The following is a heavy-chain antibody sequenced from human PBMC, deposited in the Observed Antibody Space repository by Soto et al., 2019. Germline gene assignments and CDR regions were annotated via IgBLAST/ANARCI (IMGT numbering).Heavy chain of an antibody. D-gene: IGHD4-17*01. CDR2: IYYSGYT. Sequence: QVQLQESGPGLVKPSQTLSLTCTVSGDSFSSADYKWSWIRQPPGKGLEWIGYIYYSGYTYNNPSLKSRLTMSVDTSKNQFFLKLSSVTAADTAVYYCARSSDYVAFAYWGQGTLVTVS. V-gene: IGHV4-30-4*01. CDR3: ARSSDYVAFAY. J-gene: IGHJ4*02. CDR1: GDSFSSADYK.